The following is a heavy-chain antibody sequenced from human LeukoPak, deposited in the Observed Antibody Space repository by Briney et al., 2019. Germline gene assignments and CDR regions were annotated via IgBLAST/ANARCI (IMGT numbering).Heavy chain of an antibody. V-gene: IGHV3-43*02. CDR3: APRSQPRTSFDC. CDR1: GFTFTDYP. Sequence: GGSLRHSSAASGFTFTDYPMHCGRQAPGKGLEWVSLISGDGSVTYYADSVKGRFTISRDNSKNSLYLQMNSLRLEDTALYYCAPRSQPRTSFDCWAQGTLVTASS. D-gene: IGHD1-14*01. CDR2: ISGDGSVT. J-gene: IGHJ5*01.